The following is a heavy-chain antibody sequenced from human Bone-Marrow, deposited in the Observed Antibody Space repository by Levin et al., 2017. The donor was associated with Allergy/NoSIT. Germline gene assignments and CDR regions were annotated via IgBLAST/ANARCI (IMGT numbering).Heavy chain of an antibody. D-gene: IGHD3-10*01. V-gene: IGHV3-48*01. CDR2: ITSSSSAI. J-gene: IGHJ3*02. CDR3: ARVDSSGSFTFHI. CDR1: GFTFSSYN. Sequence: GGSLRLSCAASGFTFSSYNMNWVRQAPGKGLEWVSYITSSSSAIYYADSVKGRFTISRDNAKNSLFLQMNSLRAEDTAVYYCARVDSSGSFTFHIWGQGTMVTVSS.